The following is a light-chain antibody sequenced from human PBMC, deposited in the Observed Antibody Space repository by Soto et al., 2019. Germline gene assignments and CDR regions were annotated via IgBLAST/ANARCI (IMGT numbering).Light chain of an antibody. V-gene: IGLV2-14*01. Sequence: QSALTQPASVSGSPGQSITISCTGTRSDVGGYNYVSWYQHHPGKAPKLLIYEVTNRPAEVSNRFSGSKSGITASLTISGLQSDDEADYYCSSYTSGSTVIFGGGTKLTVL. CDR3: SSYTSGSTVI. J-gene: IGLJ2*01. CDR1: RSDVGGYNY. CDR2: EVT.